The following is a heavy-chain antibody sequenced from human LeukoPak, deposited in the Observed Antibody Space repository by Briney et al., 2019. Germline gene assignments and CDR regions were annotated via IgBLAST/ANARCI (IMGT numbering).Heavy chain of an antibody. CDR2: ISFSGNT. D-gene: IGHD5-18*01. J-gene: IGHJ4*02. V-gene: IGHV4-39*01. Sequence: PSGTLSLTCTVSGGSISSGTYYWGWIRQPPGKGLEWIGSISFSGNTYYSSSLRSRLTISVDASKSQFSLKLSSVTATDTAVYYCARLGYSYGFDYWGQGTLVTVSS. CDR3: ARLGYSYGFDY. CDR1: GGSISSGTYY.